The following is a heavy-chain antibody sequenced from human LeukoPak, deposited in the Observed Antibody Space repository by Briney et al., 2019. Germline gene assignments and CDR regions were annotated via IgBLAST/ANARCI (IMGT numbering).Heavy chain of an antibody. Sequence: PSETLSLTCTVSGYSISSGYYWGWIRQPPGKGLEWIGSIYYSGSTYYNPSLKSRVTISVDTSKNQFSLKLSSVAAADTAVYYCARTTVGEDYWGQGTLVTVSS. D-gene: IGHD4-23*01. CDR1: GYSISSGYY. CDR3: ARTTVGEDY. V-gene: IGHV4-38-2*02. J-gene: IGHJ4*02. CDR2: IYYSGST.